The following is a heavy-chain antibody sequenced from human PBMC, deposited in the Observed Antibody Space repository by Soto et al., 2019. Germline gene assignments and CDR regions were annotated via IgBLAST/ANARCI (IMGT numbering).Heavy chain of an antibody. V-gene: IGHV4-61*08. CDR1: GGSVSSGGHY. CDR2: IYHTGTT. D-gene: IGHD3-16*01. Sequence: PSETLSLTCTVSGGSVSSGGHYWSWIRQPPGEGLEWIAYIYHTGTTDYNPSLRSRVTISVVTSKNQFSLKLRSVTAADTAMYYCAKVGGGGPVTAAIGRFDSWGQGPQVPVS. J-gene: IGHJ4*02. CDR3: AKVGGGGPVTAAIGRFDS.